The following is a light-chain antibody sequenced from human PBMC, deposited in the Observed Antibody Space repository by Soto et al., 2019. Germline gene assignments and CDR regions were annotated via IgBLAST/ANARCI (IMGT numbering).Light chain of an antibody. Sequence: QSVLTQPPSVSEAPGQRVTISCTGSSSNIGAGYEAHWYQQVPGTAAKLLIYENNNRPSGVPDLFSGAKSGSSASLAITGLQAEDEAEYYCQSYDSSLSGYVFGTGTKLTVL. CDR2: ENN. CDR1: SSNIGAGYE. J-gene: IGLJ1*01. CDR3: QSYDSSLSGYV. V-gene: IGLV1-40*01.